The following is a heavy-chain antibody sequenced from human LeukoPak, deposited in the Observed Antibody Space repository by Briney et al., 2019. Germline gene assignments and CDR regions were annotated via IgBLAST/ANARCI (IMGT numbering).Heavy chain of an antibody. Sequence: ASVKVSCKASGYTFTGYYMHWVRQAPGQGLEWMGWINPNSGGTNYAQKFQGWVTMTRDTSISTAYVELSRLRSDDTAVYYCARDSYYYDSSGQVDYWGQGTLVTVSS. J-gene: IGHJ4*02. CDR3: ARDSYYYDSSGQVDY. CDR1: GYTFTGYY. D-gene: IGHD3-22*01. CDR2: INPNSGGT. V-gene: IGHV1-2*04.